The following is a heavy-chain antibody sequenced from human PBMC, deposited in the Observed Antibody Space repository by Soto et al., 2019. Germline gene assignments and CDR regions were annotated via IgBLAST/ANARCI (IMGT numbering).Heavy chain of an antibody. J-gene: IGHJ5*02. CDR3: AREPFFQIAAAGTGNNWFDP. V-gene: IGHV6-1*01. CDR1: GDSVSSNSAA. D-gene: IGHD6-13*01. CDR2: TYYRSKWYN. Sequence: PSQTLSLTCAISGDSVSSNSAAWNWIRQSPSRGLEWLGRTYYRSKWYNDYAVSVKSRITINPDTSKNQFSLQLNSVTPEDTAVYYCAREPFFQIAAAGTGNNWFDPWGQGTLVTVSS.